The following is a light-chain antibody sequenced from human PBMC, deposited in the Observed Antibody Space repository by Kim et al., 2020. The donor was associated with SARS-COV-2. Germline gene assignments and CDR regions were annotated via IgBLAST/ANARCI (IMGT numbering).Light chain of an antibody. Sequence: VSQGQTASIPFSGDKLGDKYACWYQQKPGQSPVLVIYQDSKRPSGIPERFSGSNSGNTATLTISGTQAMDEADYYCQAWDSSTEVFGTGTKVTVL. J-gene: IGLJ1*01. CDR3: QAWDSSTEV. CDR2: QDS. V-gene: IGLV3-1*01. CDR1: KLGDKY.